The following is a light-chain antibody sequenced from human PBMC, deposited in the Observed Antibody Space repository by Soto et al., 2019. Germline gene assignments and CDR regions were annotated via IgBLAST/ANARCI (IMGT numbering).Light chain of an antibody. CDR1: QGISGW. Sequence: DIQMTQSPYSVSASVGDRVTITCRASQGISGWLAWYQYKPGKAPKLLIYAASSLQSGVPSRFSGSGSGTDFTLTISSLQPEDFATYSCQQANSFPLTFGQGTKVEIK. V-gene: IGKV1-12*01. CDR3: QQANSFPLT. J-gene: IGKJ1*01. CDR2: AAS.